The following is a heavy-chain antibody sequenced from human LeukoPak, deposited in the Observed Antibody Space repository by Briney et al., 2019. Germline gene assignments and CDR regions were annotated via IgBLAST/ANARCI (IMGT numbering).Heavy chain of an antibody. J-gene: IGHJ3*02. Sequence: GGSLRLSCAASGFTFSSYGMHWVRQAPGKGLQWVSFIRFDGTKKYYAESMKGRFTISKDNSKNTVYLQMNSLRAEDTVVYYCAKDLGSSWISPDAFDMWGQGIMVTVSS. V-gene: IGHV3-30*02. CDR2: IRFDGTKK. CDR1: GFTFSSYG. CDR3: AKDLGSSWISPDAFDM. D-gene: IGHD6-13*01.